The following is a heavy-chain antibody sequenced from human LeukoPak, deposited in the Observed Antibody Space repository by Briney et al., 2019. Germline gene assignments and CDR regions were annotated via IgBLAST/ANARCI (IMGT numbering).Heavy chain of an antibody. CDR1: GYTFTNYD. CDR2: INPNSGGT. J-gene: IGHJ6*02. Sequence: ASVKVSCKTSGYTFTNYDINWVRQAPGQGLEWMGWINPNSGGTNYAQKFQGWVTMTRDTSISTAYMELSRLRSDDTAVYYCARVRAPGHYYYGMDVWGQGTTVTVSS. CDR3: ARVRAPGHYYYGMDV. V-gene: IGHV1-2*04.